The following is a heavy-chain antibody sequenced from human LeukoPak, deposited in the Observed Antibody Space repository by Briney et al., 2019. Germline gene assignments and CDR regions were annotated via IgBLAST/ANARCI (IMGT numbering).Heavy chain of an antibody. Sequence: PGGSLRLSCAASGFIFNSYGMHWVRQAPGKGLEWVAFIRYDGSNKYYADSVKGRFTISRDNSKNTLYLQMNSLRAEDTAVYYCAKSGDYQSPYYYYYYMDVWGKGTTVTVSS. CDR3: AKSGDYQSPYYYYYYMDV. CDR2: IRYDGSNK. CDR1: GFIFNSYG. D-gene: IGHD4-17*01. V-gene: IGHV3-30*02. J-gene: IGHJ6*03.